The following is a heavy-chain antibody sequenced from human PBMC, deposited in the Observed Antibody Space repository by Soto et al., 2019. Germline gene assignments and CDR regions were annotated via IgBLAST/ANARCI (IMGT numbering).Heavy chain of an antibody. CDR1: GFSLSTTGLG. CDR3: VYREEPIRGGYYFDY. J-gene: IGHJ4*02. Sequence: QITLKESGPALVKPTQTLTLTCSFSGFSLSTTGLGVGWLRQPPGKALEGLALVYWDDDKRYSPSLKTSHTIPKKTSKNQVVLAMTNIDPVDTATYYCVYREEPIRGGYYFDYWGQGTLVTVSS. V-gene: IGHV2-5*02. CDR2: VYWDDDK. D-gene: IGHD1-26*01.